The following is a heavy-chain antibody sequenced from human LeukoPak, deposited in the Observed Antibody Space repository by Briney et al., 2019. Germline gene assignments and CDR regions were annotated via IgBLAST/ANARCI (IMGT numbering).Heavy chain of an antibody. J-gene: IGHJ6*03. CDR2: INPNSGGT. Sequence: ASVKVSYKASGYTFTGYYMHWVRQAPGQGLEWMGWINPNSGGTNYAQKFQGRVTMTRDTSISTAYMELSRLRSDDTAVYYCARDFGVIVAGYMDVWGKGTTVTVSS. D-gene: IGHD2/OR15-2a*01. V-gene: IGHV1-2*02. CDR1: GYTFTGYY. CDR3: ARDFGVIVAGYMDV.